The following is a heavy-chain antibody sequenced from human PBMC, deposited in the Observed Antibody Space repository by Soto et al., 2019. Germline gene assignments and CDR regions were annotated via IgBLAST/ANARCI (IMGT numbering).Heavy chain of an antibody. CDR2: MNPNSGNT. V-gene: IGHV1-8*01. Sequence: VASVKVSCKASGYTFTSYDINWVRQATGQGLEWMGWMNPNSGNTGYAQKFQGRVTMTRNTSISTAYMELSSLRSEDTAVYYCARGPANYYGSGSYYTVGSWGQGTMVTVSS. D-gene: IGHD3-10*01. CDR1: GYTFTSYD. J-gene: IGHJ3*02. CDR3: ARGPANYYGSGSYYTVGS.